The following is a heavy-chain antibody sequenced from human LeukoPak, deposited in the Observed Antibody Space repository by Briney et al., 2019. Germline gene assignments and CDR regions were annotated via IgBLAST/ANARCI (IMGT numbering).Heavy chain of an antibody. Sequence: GGSLRLSCAASGFTFSSYSMNWVRQAPGKGLEWVANINQDGGEKYYVDSVKGRFTISRDNAKNSLYLQMNSLRAEDTAVYHCATGRSCTTCYLPDYWGQGTLVTVSS. CDR2: INQDGGEK. CDR3: ATGRSCTTCYLPDY. J-gene: IGHJ4*02. D-gene: IGHD2-2*01. V-gene: IGHV3-7*01. CDR1: GFTFSSYS.